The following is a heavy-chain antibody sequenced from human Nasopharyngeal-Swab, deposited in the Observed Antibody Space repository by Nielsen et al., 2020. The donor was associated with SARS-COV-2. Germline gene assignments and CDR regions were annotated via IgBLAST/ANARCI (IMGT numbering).Heavy chain of an antibody. Sequence: ASVKVSCKASGYTFTGYYIHWVRQAPGQGLEWMGWIAPNNGVTSYGENFQGRVTMTRDTSISTAYMELSRLRSDDTAVYYCAREDWKGFWDGVVISDAFDIWGQGTMVTVSS. CDR1: GYTFTGYY. J-gene: IGHJ3*02. CDR3: AREDWKGFWDGVVISDAFDI. CDR2: IAPNNGVT. V-gene: IGHV1-2*02. D-gene: IGHD3-3*01.